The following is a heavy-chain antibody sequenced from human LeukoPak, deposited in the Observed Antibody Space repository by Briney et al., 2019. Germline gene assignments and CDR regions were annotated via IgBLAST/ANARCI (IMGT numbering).Heavy chain of an antibody. V-gene: IGHV1-69*04. CDR3: ASEKAVAAGGVSGYYFDY. Sequence: SVKVSCKASGGTFSSYAISWVRQAPGQGLEWMGRIIPILGIANYAQKLQGRVTITADKSTSTAYMELSSLRSEDTAVYYCASEKAVAAGGVSGYYFDYWGQGTLVTVSS. CDR2: IIPILGIA. D-gene: IGHD6-19*01. CDR1: GGTFSSYA. J-gene: IGHJ4*02.